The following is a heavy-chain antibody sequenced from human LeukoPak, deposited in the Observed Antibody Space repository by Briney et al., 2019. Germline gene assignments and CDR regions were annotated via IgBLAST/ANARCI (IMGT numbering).Heavy chain of an antibody. CDR3: ARSGDTMIVRIGYFDY. D-gene: IGHD3-22*01. Sequence: SVKVSCKASGGTFSSYAISWVRQAPGQGLEWMGGIIPIFGTANYAQKFQGRVTITADESTSTAYMELSSLRSEDTAVYYCARSGDTMIVRIGYFDYWGQGTLVTVSS. CDR2: IIPIFGTA. J-gene: IGHJ4*02. V-gene: IGHV1-69*01. CDR1: GGTFSSYA.